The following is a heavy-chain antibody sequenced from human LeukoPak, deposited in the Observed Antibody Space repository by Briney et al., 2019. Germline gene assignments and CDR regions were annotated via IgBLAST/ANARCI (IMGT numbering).Heavy chain of an antibody. CDR1: GYPFTTYD. J-gene: IGHJ2*01. D-gene: IGHD1-14*01. Sequence: ASVRVSCKASGYPFTTYDINWVRKATGQELEWMGWMNPSSGYTGYSQKFQGRVTMTRNTSITTAYMELSSLRSEDTAVYYCARISDHNWYFDLWGRGTLVTVSS. V-gene: IGHV1-8*01. CDR3: ARISDHNWYFDL. CDR2: MNPSSGYT.